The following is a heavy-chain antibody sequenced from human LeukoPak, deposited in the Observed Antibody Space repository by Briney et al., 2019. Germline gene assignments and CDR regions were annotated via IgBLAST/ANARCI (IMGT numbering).Heavy chain of an antibody. Sequence: GASVKVSCKASRYTFTSYWIQWVRQAPGQGLEWMGLINPDGGSTAYAHRFQGRVIMTRDTSTSTAYMDLSSLRSDDTAVYYCARDLPHFDERYYYYGMDVWGQGTTVTVSS. CDR3: ARDLPHFDERYYYYGMDV. D-gene: IGHD3-9*01. J-gene: IGHJ6*02. CDR2: INPDGGST. V-gene: IGHV1-46*01. CDR1: RYTFTSYW.